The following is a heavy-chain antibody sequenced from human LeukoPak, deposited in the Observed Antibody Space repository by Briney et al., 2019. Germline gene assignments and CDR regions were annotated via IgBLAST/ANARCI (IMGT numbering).Heavy chain of an antibody. V-gene: IGHV1-2*02. J-gene: IGHJ5*02. CDR2: INPNSGGT. CDR1: GYTFTGYY. Sequence: ASVKVSCKASGYTFTGYYMHWVRQAPGQGLEWMGWINPNSGGTNYAQKFQGRVTMTRDTSISTAYMELSRLRSDDTAVYYCARSTYCTNGVCYGGFDPWGQGTLVTVSS. D-gene: IGHD2-8*01. CDR3: ARSTYCTNGVCYGGFDP.